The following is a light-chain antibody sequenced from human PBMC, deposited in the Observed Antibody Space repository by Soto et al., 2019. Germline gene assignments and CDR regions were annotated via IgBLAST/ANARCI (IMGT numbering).Light chain of an antibody. J-gene: IGKJ2*01. Sequence: EILWTQSPGTLSLSPGERATLSCRASQSVRNSYLAWYQQKPGQAPRLLIYGASGRGTGIPDRFSGSGSRTDFTLTISRLEPDDFAVYYCQQYGSSPYTFGQGTKLEI. CDR3: QQYGSSPYT. V-gene: IGKV3-20*01. CDR1: QSVRNSY. CDR2: GAS.